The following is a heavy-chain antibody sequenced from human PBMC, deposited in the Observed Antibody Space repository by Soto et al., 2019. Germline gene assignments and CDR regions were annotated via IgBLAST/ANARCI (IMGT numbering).Heavy chain of an antibody. Sequence: QLQLQESGPGLVKPSETLSLTCTVSGGSISSSSYYWGWIRQPPGKGLEWIGSIYYRGSTYYNPSLKSRVTISVDTSKNQFSLKLSSVTAADTAVYYCARRGSSGWYDFDYWGQGTLVTVSS. CDR3: ARRGSSGWYDFDY. V-gene: IGHV4-39*01. D-gene: IGHD6-19*01. J-gene: IGHJ4*02. CDR2: IYYRGST. CDR1: GGSISSSSYY.